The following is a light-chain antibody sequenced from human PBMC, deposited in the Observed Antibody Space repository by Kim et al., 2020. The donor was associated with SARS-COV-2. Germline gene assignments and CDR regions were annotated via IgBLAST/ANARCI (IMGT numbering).Light chain of an antibody. V-gene: IGLV1-47*02. Sequence: QSFNISCTGTSYNVGKTFVYWYQQLPGPAPRLLIYANNQRPSGVPDRFSGSKSGSSASLAISELRSEDEANYYCAAWDDTLSARVFGGGTQLTVL. CDR1: SYNVGKTF. CDR3: AAWDDTLSARV. J-gene: IGLJ3*02. CDR2: ANN.